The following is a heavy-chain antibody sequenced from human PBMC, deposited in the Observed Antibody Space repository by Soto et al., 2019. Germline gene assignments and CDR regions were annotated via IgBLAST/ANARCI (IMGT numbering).Heavy chain of an antibody. D-gene: IGHD2-15*01. CDR2: ISGSGGSP. V-gene: IGHV3-23*01. J-gene: IGHJ4*02. CDR3: AKKYCSGGSCYIHDDPFDY. CDR1: GFTFSSYA. Sequence: EVQLLESGGGLVQPGGSLRLSCAASGFTFSSYAMSWVRQAPGKGLEWVSAISGSGGSPYYADSVKGRFTISRDNSKNTLYLQMNSLRAEDTAVYYCAKKYCSGGSCYIHDDPFDYWGQGTLVTVSS.